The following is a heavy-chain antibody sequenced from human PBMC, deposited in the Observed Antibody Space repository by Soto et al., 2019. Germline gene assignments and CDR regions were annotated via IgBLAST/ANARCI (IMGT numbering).Heavy chain of an antibody. Sequence: SETLSLTCTVSVGSISSGRYYCNWIRQHPGKGLEWIGYIYHSGNTYYNPSLKSRSSISLDTSKNQFSLKLDSVTVADTAVYYCSRIHNLFLDWLFPDSCGKGTLVTV. CDR1: VGSISSGRYY. CDR3: SRIHNLFLDWLFPDS. D-gene: IGHD3-3*01. J-gene: IGHJ4*02. CDR2: IYHSGNT. V-gene: IGHV4-31*02.